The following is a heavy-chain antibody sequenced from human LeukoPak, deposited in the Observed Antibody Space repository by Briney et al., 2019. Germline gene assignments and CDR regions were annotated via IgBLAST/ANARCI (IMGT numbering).Heavy chain of an antibody. D-gene: IGHD1-26*01. CDR2: TYYRSKWYI. CDR3: ARVGGSYSYGMDV. CDR1: GDSVSSNSVA. J-gene: IGHJ6*02. V-gene: IGHV6-1*01. Sequence: SQTLSLTCAISGDSVSSNSVAWNWIRQSPSRGLEWLGSTYYRSKWYIEYAISVKSRMTINSDTSKNQFSLQLNSVTLEDTAVYYCARVGGSYSYGMDVWGQGTTVTVS.